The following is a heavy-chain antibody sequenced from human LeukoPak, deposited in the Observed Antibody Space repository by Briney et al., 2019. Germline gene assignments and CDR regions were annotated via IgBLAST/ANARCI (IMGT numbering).Heavy chain of an antibody. V-gene: IGHV1-18*01. Sequence: ASVKVSSKASGYTFTSYGISWVRQAPGQGLEWMGWISAYNGNTNYAQKLQGRVTMTTDTSTSTAYMELRSLRSDDTAVYYCASQKYYYDSSGTPYAFDIWGQGTMVTVSS. CDR3: ASQKYYYDSSGTPYAFDI. J-gene: IGHJ3*02. CDR1: GYTFTSYG. D-gene: IGHD3-22*01. CDR2: ISAYNGNT.